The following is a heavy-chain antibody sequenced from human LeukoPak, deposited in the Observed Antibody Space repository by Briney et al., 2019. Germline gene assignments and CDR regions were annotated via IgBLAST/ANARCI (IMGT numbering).Heavy chain of an antibody. J-gene: IGHJ4*02. CDR1: GFAFDDCA. D-gene: IGHD2-2*01. Sequence: GGSLRRSCAASGFAFDDCAMHWLRQAPGKGLEWVSGISVNGHIDYADSVKGRFTISRDNAKNSLYLQMNSLRAEDTALYYCAKCRRCITTSCYLAFDYWGQGTLVTVSS. CDR3: AKCRRCITTSCYLAFDY. V-gene: IGHV3-9*01. CDR2: ISVNGHI.